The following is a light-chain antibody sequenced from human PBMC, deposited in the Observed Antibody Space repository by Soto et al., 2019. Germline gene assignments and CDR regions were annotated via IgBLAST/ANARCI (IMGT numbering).Light chain of an antibody. Sequence: QSALTQPPSVSGSPGQSVTISCTGTSSDVGGYNYVSWYQQHPGKDPKLMIYDVSKRPSGVPDRFSGSKSGNTASLTISGLQAEDEADYYCCSYAGNYILVFGGGTKLTVL. CDR1: SSDVGGYNY. CDR2: DVS. J-gene: IGLJ2*01. CDR3: CSYAGNYILV. V-gene: IGLV2-11*01.